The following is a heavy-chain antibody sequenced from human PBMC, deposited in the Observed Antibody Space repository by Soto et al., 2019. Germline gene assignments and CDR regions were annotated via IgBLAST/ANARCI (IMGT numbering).Heavy chain of an antibody. J-gene: IGHJ6*02. Sequence: GGSLRLSCAASGFSFSISPMHWVRQAPGKGPEWVALISYDGTNKFYADSVKGRFTISRDNSKSTLYLQMNSLRAEDTAVYYCARDSRLWLPLGMDVWGQGTTVTVSS. CDR2: ISYDGTNK. V-gene: IGHV3-30-3*01. D-gene: IGHD5-18*01. CDR3: ARDSRLWLPLGMDV. CDR1: GFSFSISP.